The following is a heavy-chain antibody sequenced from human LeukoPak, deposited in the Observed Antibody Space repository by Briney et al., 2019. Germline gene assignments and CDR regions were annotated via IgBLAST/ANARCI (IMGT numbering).Heavy chain of an antibody. CDR2: ISGSGGST. J-gene: IGHJ4*02. CDR3: AKDPSVAGNYYFDY. D-gene: IGHD6-19*01. CDR1: GFTFSSSW. V-gene: IGHV3-23*01. Sequence: PGGSLRLSCAASGFTFSSSWMYWVRQAPGKGLVWVSAISGSGGSTYYADSVKGRFTISRDNSKNTLYLQMNSLRAEDTAVYYCAKDPSVAGNYYFDYWGQGTLVTVSS.